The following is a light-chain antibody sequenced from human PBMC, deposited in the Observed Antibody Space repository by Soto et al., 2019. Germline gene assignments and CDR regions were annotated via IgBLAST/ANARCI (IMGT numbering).Light chain of an antibody. J-gene: IGKJ4*01. CDR3: QQLYTYPLT. V-gene: IGKV3-15*01. CDR2: GAS. CDR1: QSVSSN. Sequence: EIVLTQYPATLSVSPGERATLSCRASQSVSSNLAWYQQKPGQAPRLLIYGASTRATGIPARFSGSGSGTEFTLTISSLQPEDFATYYCQQLYTYPLTFGGGTKVEIK.